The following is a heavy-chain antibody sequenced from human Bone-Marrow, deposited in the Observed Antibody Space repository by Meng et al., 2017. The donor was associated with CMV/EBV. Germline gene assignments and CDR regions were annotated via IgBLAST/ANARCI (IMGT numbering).Heavy chain of an antibody. CDR3: ARDGHSSVDY. D-gene: IGHD3-22*01. CDR1: GFTFSSNY. J-gene: IGHJ4*02. V-gene: IGHV3-53*01. Sequence: GESLKISCAASGFTFSSNYMSWVRQAPGKGLEWVSVIYSGGSTYYADSVKGRFTISRGNSKNTLYLQMNSLRAEDTAVYYCARDGHSSVDYWGQGTLVTVSS. CDR2: IYSGGST.